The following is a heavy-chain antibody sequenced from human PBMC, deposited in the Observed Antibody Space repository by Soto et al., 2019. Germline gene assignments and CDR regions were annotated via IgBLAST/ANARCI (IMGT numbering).Heavy chain of an antibody. CDR2: ISGSGGST. D-gene: IGHD3-10*01. CDR3: AKDYYGSGSFDY. J-gene: IGHJ4*02. CDR1: GFTFSSYA. V-gene: IGHV3-23*01. Sequence: EVQLLESGGGLVQPGGSLRLSCAASGFTFSSYAMSWVRQAPGKGLEWVSAISGSGGSTYYAGSVKGRFTISRDNSKNTLYLQMNSLRAEDTAVYYCAKDYYGSGSFDYWGQGTLVTVSS.